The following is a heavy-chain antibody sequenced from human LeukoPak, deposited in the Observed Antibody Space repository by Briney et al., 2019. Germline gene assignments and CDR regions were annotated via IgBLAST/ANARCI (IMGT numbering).Heavy chain of an antibody. D-gene: IGHD7-27*01. J-gene: IGHJ4*02. CDR2: IRSDGSDK. CDR3: VKDEDWGFGS. CDR1: GFIFSTSW. Sequence: GGSLRLSCAASGFIFSTSWMSWVRRTPGKGLEWVAFIRSDGSDKYYADSVKGRFTISRDTSRNTLYLQMNGLRAEDTAPYYCVKDEDWGFGSWGQGTPVTVSS. V-gene: IGHV3-30*02.